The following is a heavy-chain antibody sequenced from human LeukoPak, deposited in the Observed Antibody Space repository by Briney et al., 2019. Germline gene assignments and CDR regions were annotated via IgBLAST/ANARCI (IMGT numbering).Heavy chain of an antibody. CDR2: IRSKANNYAT. Sequence: GGSLRLSCAASGFTFSGSAIHWVRQSSGKGLEWVGRIRSKANNYATAYAASMKGRFTISRDDSKNTAYLQMNSLKTEDTAVYYCTRHSHDSSAGWFDPWGQGTLVTVSS. V-gene: IGHV3-73*01. CDR1: GFTFSGSA. CDR3: TRHSHDSSAGWFDP. J-gene: IGHJ5*02. D-gene: IGHD3-22*01.